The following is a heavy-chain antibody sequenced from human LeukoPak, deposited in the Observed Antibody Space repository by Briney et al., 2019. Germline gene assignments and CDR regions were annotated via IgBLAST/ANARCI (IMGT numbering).Heavy chain of an antibody. D-gene: IGHD3-10*01. CDR1: GGSISSSSYY. CDR2: IYYSGST. V-gene: IGHV4-61*01. CDR3: ARGSISVLWFGEYPPDAFDI. J-gene: IGHJ3*02. Sequence: SETLSLTCTVSGGSISSSSYYWSWIRQPPGKGLEWIGYIYYSGSTNYNPSLKSRVTISVDTSKNQFSLKLSSVTAADTAVYYCARGSISVLWFGEYPPDAFDIWGQGTMVTVSS.